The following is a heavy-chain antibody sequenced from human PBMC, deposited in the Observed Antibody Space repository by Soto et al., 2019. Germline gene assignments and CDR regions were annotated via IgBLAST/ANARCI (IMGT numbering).Heavy chain of an antibody. CDR3: ARGNRLWFGELFYYGMDV. CDR1: GGSISSYY. CDR2: IYYSGST. D-gene: IGHD3-10*01. J-gene: IGHJ6*02. V-gene: IGHV4-59*01. Sequence: LSLTCTVSGGSISSYYWSWIRQPPGKGLEWIGYIYYSGSTNYNPSLKSRVTISVDTSKNQFSLKLSSVTAADTAVYYCARGNRLWFGELFYYGMDVWGQGTTVTVSS.